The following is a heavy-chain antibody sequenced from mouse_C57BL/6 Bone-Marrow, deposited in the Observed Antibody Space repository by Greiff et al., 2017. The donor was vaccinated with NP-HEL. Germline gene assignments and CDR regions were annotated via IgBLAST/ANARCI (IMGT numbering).Heavy chain of an antibody. CDR3: EGEGYYYGSSSFAY. CDR1: GFTFTTYS. J-gene: IGHJ3*01. CDR2: IRSKSSNYAT. D-gene: IGHD1-1*01. V-gene: IGHV10-3*01. Sequence: EVKLMESGGGLVQPKGSLKLSCAASGFTFTTYSMHWVRQAPGKGLEWVARIRSKSSNYATYYADSVKDRFTISRDDSQSMLYLQMNNLKTEDTAMYDCEGEGYYYGSSSFAYWGQGTLVTVSA.